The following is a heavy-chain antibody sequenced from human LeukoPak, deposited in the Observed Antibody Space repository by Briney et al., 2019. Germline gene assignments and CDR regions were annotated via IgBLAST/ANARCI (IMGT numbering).Heavy chain of an antibody. CDR3: AKIAYGANFFDS. Sequence: GASVKVSCKASGYTFTTFGLSWLRQAPGQGLEWMGWMSTYNGNTNYAQKLQGRVTMTTDTSTRTAYMDLRSLRSDDTAVYYCAKIAYGANFFDSWGQGTLVTVSS. CDR1: GYTFTTFG. CDR2: MSTYNGNT. J-gene: IGHJ4*02. V-gene: IGHV1-18*01. D-gene: IGHD4/OR15-4a*01.